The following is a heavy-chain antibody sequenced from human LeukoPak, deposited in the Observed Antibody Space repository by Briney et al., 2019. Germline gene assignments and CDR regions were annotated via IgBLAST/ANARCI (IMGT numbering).Heavy chain of an antibody. J-gene: IGHJ5*02. D-gene: IGHD1-1*01. CDR3: ARDLNTTPYNWFDP. CDR2: IYTSGNT. Sequence: TSETLSLTCTVSGGSISSGNYYWSWIRQPAGKGLEWIGRIYTSGNTNYNPSLKSRVTVSIDTSKNQFSLKLSSVTAADTAVYYCARDLNTTPYNWFDPWGPGTLVIVSS. CDR1: GGSISSGNYY. V-gene: IGHV4-61*02.